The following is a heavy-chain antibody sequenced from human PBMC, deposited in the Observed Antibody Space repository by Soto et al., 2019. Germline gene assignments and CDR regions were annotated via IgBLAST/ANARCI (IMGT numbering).Heavy chain of an antibody. Sequence: EVQLLESGGDLIQPGGSLRLSCAASGFTFNIYAMTWVRQAPGKGLEWVSAISRYGDFTYYRDSVEVRFTISRDNSKNTLYLRMNSERAEDTAVYYCAKDRYLDHDSRGYLFDNWGQGTVVTVSS. CDR2: ISRYGDFT. D-gene: IGHD3-22*01. J-gene: IGHJ4*02. CDR3: AKDRYLDHDSRGYLFDN. CDR1: GFTFNIYA. V-gene: IGHV3-23*01.